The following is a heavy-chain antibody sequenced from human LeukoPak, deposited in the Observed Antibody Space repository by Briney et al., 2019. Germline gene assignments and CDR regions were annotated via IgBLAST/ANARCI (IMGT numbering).Heavy chain of an antibody. V-gene: IGHV4-59*08. Sequence: PSETLSLTCTVSGGSISSYYWSWIRQPPGKGLEWIGDIYYSGSTNYNPSLKSRVTISVDTSKNQFSLKLSSVTAADTAVYYCARQGSSGWAYYYYGMDVWGQGTTVTVSS. CDR1: GGSISSYY. CDR2: IYYSGST. D-gene: IGHD6-19*01. J-gene: IGHJ6*02. CDR3: ARQGSSGWAYYYYGMDV.